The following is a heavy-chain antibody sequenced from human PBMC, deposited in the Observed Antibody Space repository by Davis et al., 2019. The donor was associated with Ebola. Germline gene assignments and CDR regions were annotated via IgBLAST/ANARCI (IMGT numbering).Heavy chain of an antibody. D-gene: IGHD3-22*01. CDR1: GFTFSSYG. CDR2: ISSDGSNK. J-gene: IGHJ4*02. V-gene: IGHV3-30*03. Sequence: PGGSLRLSCAASGFTFSSYGMHWVRQAPGKGLEWVAVISSDGSNKYIADSVKGRFTISRDNTKNTLYLQVNSLRAEDTAVYYCARQGYDSSGSALGRWGQGTLVTVSS. CDR3: ARQGYDSSGSALGR.